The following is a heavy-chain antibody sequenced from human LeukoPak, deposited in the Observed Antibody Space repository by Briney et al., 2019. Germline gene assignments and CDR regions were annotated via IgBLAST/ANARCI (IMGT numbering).Heavy chain of an antibody. Sequence: PGGSLRLSCAASGFTFSSYGMHWVRQAPGKGLEWVAFIRYDGSNKYYADSMKGRFTISRDNSKNTLYLQMNSLRAEDTAVYYCAKASRTIFGVGSPDPPGYYYMDVWGKGTTVTVSS. J-gene: IGHJ6*03. CDR1: GFTFSSYG. CDR2: IRYDGSNK. D-gene: IGHD3-3*01. CDR3: AKASRTIFGVGSPDPPGYYYMDV. V-gene: IGHV3-30*02.